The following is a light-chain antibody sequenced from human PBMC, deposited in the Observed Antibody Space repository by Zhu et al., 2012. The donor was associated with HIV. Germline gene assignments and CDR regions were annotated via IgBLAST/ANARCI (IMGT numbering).Light chain of an antibody. CDR3: QQLNSYPLFT. V-gene: IGKV1-5*03. J-gene: IGKJ3*01. Sequence: DIQMTQSPSTLSASVGDRVTITCRASQSISSWLAWYQQKPGKAPKLLIYKASNLEIGVPSRFSGSGSGTEFTLTISSLQPDDFATYYCQQLNSYPLFTFGPGTKVDIK. CDR1: QSISSW. CDR2: KAS.